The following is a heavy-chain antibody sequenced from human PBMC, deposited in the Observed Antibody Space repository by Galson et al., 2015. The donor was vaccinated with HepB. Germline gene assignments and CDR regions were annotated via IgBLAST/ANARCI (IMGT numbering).Heavy chain of an antibody. CDR2: IGASGVTT. Sequence: SLRLSCAAAGFTFNTYGMNWVRQAPGKGLEWVSIIGASGVTTCYADSVKGRFAISRDNSKNILYLQMNSLRDEDTADYYCVRRLSFGTTPGSFDFWGQGALVTVSS. CDR1: GFTFNTYG. J-gene: IGHJ4*02. D-gene: IGHD3-10*01. CDR3: VRRLSFGTTPGSFDF. V-gene: IGHV3-23*01.